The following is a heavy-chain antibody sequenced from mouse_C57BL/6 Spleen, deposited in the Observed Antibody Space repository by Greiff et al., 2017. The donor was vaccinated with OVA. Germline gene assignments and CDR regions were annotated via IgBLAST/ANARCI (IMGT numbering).Heavy chain of an antibody. CDR2: IYPSDSET. CDR3: ARNYYGSSYVYYYAMDY. J-gene: IGHJ4*01. Sequence: QVQLKQSGAELVRPGSSVKLSCKASGYTFTSYWMDWVKQRPGQGLEWIGNIYPSDSETHYNQKFKDKATLTVDKSSSTAYMQLSSLTSEDSAVYYCARNYYGSSYVYYYAMDYWGQGTSVTVSS. V-gene: IGHV1-61*01. D-gene: IGHD1-1*01. CDR1: GYTFTSYW.